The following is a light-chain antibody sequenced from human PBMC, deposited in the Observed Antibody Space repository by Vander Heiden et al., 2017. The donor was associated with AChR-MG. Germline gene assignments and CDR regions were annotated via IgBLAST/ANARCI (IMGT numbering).Light chain of an antibody. J-gene: IGLJ2*01. CDR3: QAWDGNIVV. CDR1: KVGEKY. V-gene: IGLV3-1*01. Sequence: SSDLTQPPSVSVSPGDTASITCSGDKVGEKYVCWYQQKPGQSPVLAIYQDNKRPSGIPARFSGSNSGNTATLTISGTQPMDEADYYCQAWDGNIVVFGGGTKLTVL. CDR2: QDN.